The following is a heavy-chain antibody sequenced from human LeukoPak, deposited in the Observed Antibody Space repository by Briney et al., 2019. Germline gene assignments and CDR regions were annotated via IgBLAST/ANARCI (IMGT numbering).Heavy chain of an antibody. CDR2: ISAYNGDT. CDR3: ARGDRSVDTAMSFQH. J-gene: IGHJ1*01. D-gene: IGHD5-18*01. V-gene: IGHV1-18*01. Sequence: ASVKVSCKASGYIFSNYGINWVRQAPGQGPEWMGWISAYNGDTHYAQNLQGRVTMTTDTSTSTAYMELGSLRSDDTAVYYCARGDRSVDTAMSFQHWGQGTLVTVSS. CDR1: GYIFSNYG.